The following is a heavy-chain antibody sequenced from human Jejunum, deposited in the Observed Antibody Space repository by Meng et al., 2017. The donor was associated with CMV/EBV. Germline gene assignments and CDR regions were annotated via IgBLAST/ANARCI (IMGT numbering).Heavy chain of an antibody. CDR2: ISYDGSNK. CDR3: ARGPAYCSDGSCYRIAF. Sequence: FKLHAYALHWFRHAPGKGLAWVAVISYDGSNKYYAGSVRGRFTISRDNSKDTLALEMSGLRAEDTADYYCARGPAYCSDGSCYRIAFWGQGTLVTVSS. D-gene: IGHD2-15*01. CDR1: FKLHAYA. J-gene: IGHJ1*01. V-gene: IGHV3-30-3*01.